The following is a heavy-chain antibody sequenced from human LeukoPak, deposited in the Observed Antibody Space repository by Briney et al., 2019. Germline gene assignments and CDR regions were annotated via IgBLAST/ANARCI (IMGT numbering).Heavy chain of an antibody. CDR1: GFTFSSYS. V-gene: IGHV3-48*04. CDR3: ASAKAHYDILTGYYFS. D-gene: IGHD3-9*01. J-gene: IGHJ3*01. Sequence: GGSLRLSCAASGFTFSSYSMNWVRQAPGKGLEWVSYISSSSSTIYYADSVKGRFTISRDNAKNSLYLQMNSLRAEDTAVYYCASAKAHYDILTGYYFSWGQGTMVTVSS. CDR2: ISSSSSTI.